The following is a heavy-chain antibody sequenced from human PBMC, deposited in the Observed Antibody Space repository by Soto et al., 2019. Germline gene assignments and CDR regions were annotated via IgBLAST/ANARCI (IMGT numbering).Heavy chain of an antibody. CDR1: GYTFTSYY. J-gene: IGHJ6*02. CDR2: INPSGGST. D-gene: IGHD5-12*01. CDR3: ARYFSGYEDGMDV. V-gene: IGHV1-46*01. Sequence: GASVKVSCKASGYTFTSYYMHWVRQAPGQGLEWMGIINPSGGSTSYAQKFQGRVTMTRDTSTSTVYMELSSLRSEDTAVYYFARYFSGYEDGMDVWGQGTTVTVSS.